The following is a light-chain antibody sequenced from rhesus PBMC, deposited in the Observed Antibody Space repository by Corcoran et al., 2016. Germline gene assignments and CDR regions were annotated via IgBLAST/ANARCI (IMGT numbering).Light chain of an antibody. CDR3: RHGFGTPLT. CDR1: ENVNNY. J-gene: IGKJ4*01. Sequence: DIQMTQSPSSLSASVADRVTITCRASENVNNYLKWYQQKPGKAPKFLSYKASTLQSGVPTRFSGSGSRTDYTFTISCLQPDDVATNYCRHGFGTPLTFGGGTKVEL. V-gene: IGKV1-74*01. CDR2: KAS.